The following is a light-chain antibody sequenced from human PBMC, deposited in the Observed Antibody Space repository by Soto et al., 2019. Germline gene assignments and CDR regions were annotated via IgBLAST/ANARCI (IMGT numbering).Light chain of an antibody. Sequence: EIVMTQSPATLSVSPGERATLSCRASQSTYTNLAWYQHKPGQAPRLLIYGASTRATAIPARFSGSWSGTEFTLTISSLQSEDFAVYYCQQYNKWPLTFGGGTKVEIK. CDR1: QSTYTN. CDR2: GAS. CDR3: QQYNKWPLT. V-gene: IGKV3-15*01. J-gene: IGKJ4*01.